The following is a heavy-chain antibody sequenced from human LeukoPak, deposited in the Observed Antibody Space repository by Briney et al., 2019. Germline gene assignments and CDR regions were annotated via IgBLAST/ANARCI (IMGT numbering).Heavy chain of an antibody. D-gene: IGHD4-17*01. J-gene: IGHJ4*02. CDR2: IYYSGST. CDR3: ARQKVRYYFDY. Sequence: SETLSLTCTVSGGSISSSSYYWGWIRQPPGKGLEWIGSIYYSGSTHYNPSLKSRVTISVDTSKNQFSLKLSSVTAADTAVYYCARQKVRYYFDYWGQGTLVTVSS. CDR1: GGSISSSSYY. V-gene: IGHV4-39*01.